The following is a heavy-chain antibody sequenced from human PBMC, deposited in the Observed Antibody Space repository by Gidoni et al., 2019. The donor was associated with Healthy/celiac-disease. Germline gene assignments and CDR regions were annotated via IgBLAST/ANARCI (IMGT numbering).Heavy chain of an antibody. CDR3: AREAVVVADRVRWFDP. Sequence: QVQLQASGPGLVKPSETLSLTCTVSGGSISSYYWSWIRQPPGKGLEWIGYIYYSGSTNYNPSLKSRVTISVDTSKNQFSLKLSSVTAADTAVYYCAREAVVVADRVRWFDPWGQGTLVTVSS. J-gene: IGHJ5*02. V-gene: IGHV4-59*01. D-gene: IGHD2-15*01. CDR1: GGSISSYY. CDR2: IYYSGST.